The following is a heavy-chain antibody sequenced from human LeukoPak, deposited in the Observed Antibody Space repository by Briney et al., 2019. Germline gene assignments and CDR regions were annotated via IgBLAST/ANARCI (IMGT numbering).Heavy chain of an antibody. Sequence: PGGSLRLSCAASGFTFSSYSMNWVRQAPGKGLEWVSSISSSSSYIYCADSVKGRFTISRDNAKNSLYLQMNSLRAEDTAVYYCARDEIAVAGYFDYWGQGALVTVSS. V-gene: IGHV3-21*01. CDR3: ARDEIAVAGYFDY. J-gene: IGHJ4*02. CDR2: ISSSSSYI. D-gene: IGHD6-19*01. CDR1: GFTFSSYS.